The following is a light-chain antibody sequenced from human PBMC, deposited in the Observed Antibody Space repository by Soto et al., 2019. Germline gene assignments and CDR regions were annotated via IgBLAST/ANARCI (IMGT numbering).Light chain of an antibody. CDR2: EVS. V-gene: IGLV2-14*01. CDR3: SSYTSSNTVV. Sequence: QSVLTQPASVSGSPGQSITISCTGTSSDVGGYNYVSWYQHHPGTAPKLLIYEVSDRPSGVSNRFSGSKSGNTASLTISGLQAEDEADYYCSSYTSSNTVVFGGGTQLTVL. J-gene: IGLJ2*01. CDR1: SSDVGGYNY.